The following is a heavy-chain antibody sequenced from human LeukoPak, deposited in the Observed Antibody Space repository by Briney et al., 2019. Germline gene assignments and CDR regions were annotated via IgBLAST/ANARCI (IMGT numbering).Heavy chain of an antibody. J-gene: IGHJ4*02. V-gene: IGHV3-7*01. Sequence: GGSLRLSCAASGFSFSIYWVAWVRQAPGKGLEWVANIKQVGSEKYYMDSVKGRFTISRDNAKNSLYLQMNSLRAEDTAVYYCARDVSANDYWGQGTLVTVSS. CDR2: IKQVGSEK. CDR1: GFSFSIYW. D-gene: IGHD2-8*01. CDR3: ARDVSANDY.